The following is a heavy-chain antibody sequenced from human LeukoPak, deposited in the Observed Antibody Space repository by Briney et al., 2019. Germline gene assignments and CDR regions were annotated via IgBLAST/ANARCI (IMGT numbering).Heavy chain of an antibody. V-gene: IGHV4-4*07. CDR1: GGSINSY. D-gene: IGHD3-10*01. CDR2: ISGSGTI. CDR3: ARDSGTTGEVKFDP. J-gene: IGHJ5*02. Sequence: PSETLSLTCIVSGGSINSYWSWIRQPAGEGLEWIGRISGSGTITYNPALQSRLTISIDTSKNQFSLKLMSVTAGDTAVYYCARDSGTTGEVKFDPWGQGILVTVSS.